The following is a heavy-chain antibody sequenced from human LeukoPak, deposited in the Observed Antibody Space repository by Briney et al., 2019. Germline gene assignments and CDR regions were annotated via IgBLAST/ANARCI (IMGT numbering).Heavy chain of an antibody. CDR1: GFTFSSYS. CDR3: ARARRGSSYYFDY. CDR2: ISSSSSYM. D-gene: IGHD3-10*01. J-gene: IGHJ4*02. Sequence: GGSLRLSCAASGFTFSSYSMNWVRQAPGKGLEWVSSISSSSSYMYYADSVKGRFTISRDNAKNSLYLQMESLRAEDTALYYCARARRGSSYYFDYWGQGTLVTVSS. V-gene: IGHV3-21*04.